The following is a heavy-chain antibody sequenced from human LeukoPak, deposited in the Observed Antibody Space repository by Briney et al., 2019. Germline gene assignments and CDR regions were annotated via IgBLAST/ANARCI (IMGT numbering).Heavy chain of an antibody. CDR1: GCTFTSYD. CDR2: MNPNSGNT. J-gene: IGHJ4*02. D-gene: IGHD2-21*02. V-gene: IGHV1-8*01. CDR3: ARGRGAYCGGDCSYFDY. Sequence: GASVKVSCKASGCTFTSYDINWVRQATGQGLEWMGWMNPNSGNTGYAQKFQGRVTMTRNTSISTAYMELSSLRSEDTAVYYCARGRGAYCGGDCSYFDYWGQGTLVTVSS.